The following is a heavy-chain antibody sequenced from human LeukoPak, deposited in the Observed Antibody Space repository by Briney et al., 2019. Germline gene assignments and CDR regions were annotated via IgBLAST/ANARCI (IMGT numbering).Heavy chain of an antibody. CDR2: ISSSSSYI. Sequence: PGGSLRLSCAASGFTFSSYSMNWVRQAPGKGLEWVSSISSSSSYIYYADSVKGRFTISRDNAKNSLYLQMNSLRAEDTAVYYCARDQDCGGDCCIDYWGQGTLVTVSS. J-gene: IGHJ4*02. D-gene: IGHD2-21*01. CDR1: GFTFSSYS. CDR3: ARDQDCGGDCCIDY. V-gene: IGHV3-21*01.